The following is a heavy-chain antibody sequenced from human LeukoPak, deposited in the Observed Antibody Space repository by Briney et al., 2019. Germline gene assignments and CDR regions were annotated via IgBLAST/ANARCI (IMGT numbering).Heavy chain of an antibody. CDR3: ARDQILYSSGWYQYYFDY. CDR1: GFTFSTYG. Sequence: GGSLRLSCTASGFTFSTYGMHWVRQAPGKRLEWGAVAWYDGSNKYYADSVKGRFTISRDNSKNTLYLQMNSLRAEDKAVYYCARDQILYSSGWYQYYFDYWGQGTPVTVSS. CDR2: AWYDGSNK. V-gene: IGHV3-33*01. J-gene: IGHJ4*02. D-gene: IGHD6-19*01.